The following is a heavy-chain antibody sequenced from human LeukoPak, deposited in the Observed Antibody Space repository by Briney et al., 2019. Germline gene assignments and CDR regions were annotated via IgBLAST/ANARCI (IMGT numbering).Heavy chain of an antibody. Sequence: SETLSLTCNVSGGSISGYHWSWIRQPPGKGLEWLGYIYYSGSSNYNPSLKSRVTMSADTSKNQFSLKLSSVTAADTAVYYCARVPRSYYYYYYMDVWSKGTTVTVSS. CDR2: IYYSGSS. CDR3: ARVPRSYYYYYYMDV. CDR1: GGSISGYH. V-gene: IGHV4-59*01. J-gene: IGHJ6*03.